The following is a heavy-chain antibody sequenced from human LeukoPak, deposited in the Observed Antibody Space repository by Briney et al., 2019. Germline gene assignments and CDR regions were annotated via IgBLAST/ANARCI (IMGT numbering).Heavy chain of an antibody. CDR2: INGGGETT. J-gene: IGHJ4*02. V-gene: IGHV3-23*01. CDR3: VKEEGSSTFRYVYY. D-gene: IGHD6-6*01. CDR1: GVTFSKYL. Sequence: GGSLRLSSAASGVTFSKYLMRWVRQASGKGLEWVSGINGGGETTYYIASVKGRFTISRDNSKNTLNLQMNSLRVEDTAVYYCVKEEGSSTFRYVYYWGQGTLVTVSS.